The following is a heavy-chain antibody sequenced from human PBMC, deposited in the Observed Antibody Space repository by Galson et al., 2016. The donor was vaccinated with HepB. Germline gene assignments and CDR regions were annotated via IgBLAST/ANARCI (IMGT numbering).Heavy chain of an antibody. Sequence: SLRLSCAASGFTFDDFVLHWVRQVPGKGLEWVSLISWDGSSTFYADSVKGRFTISRDNSKNSLFLQLDSLRTEDTAFYYCATISTGDYYFGYWGHGTLVTVSS. D-gene: IGHD2-21*02. V-gene: IGHV3-43*01. CDR3: ATISTGDYYFGY. CDR2: ISWDGSST. J-gene: IGHJ4*01. CDR1: GFTFDDFV.